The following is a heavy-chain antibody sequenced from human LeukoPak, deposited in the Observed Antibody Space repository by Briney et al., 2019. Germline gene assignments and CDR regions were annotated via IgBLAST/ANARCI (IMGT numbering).Heavy chain of an antibody. CDR1: GYTFTGYY. V-gene: IGHV1-2*02. Sequence: ASVKVSCKASGYTFTGYYMHWVRQASGQGLEWMGWINPNSGGTNYAQKFQGRVTMTRDTSISTAYMELSRLRSDDTAVYYCARDRCSSTSCYYWFDPWGQGTLVTVSS. CDR2: INPNSGGT. CDR3: ARDRCSSTSCYYWFDP. D-gene: IGHD2-2*01. J-gene: IGHJ5*02.